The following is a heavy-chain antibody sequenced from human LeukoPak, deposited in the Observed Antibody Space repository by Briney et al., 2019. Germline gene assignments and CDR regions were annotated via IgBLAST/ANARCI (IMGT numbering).Heavy chain of an antibody. CDR1: GFTFSSYA. J-gene: IGHJ4*02. V-gene: IGHV3-23*01. CDR3: AKDGPDLGQWLAKGGYYFDY. D-gene: IGHD6-19*01. Sequence: PGGSQRLSCAASGFTFSSYAMSWVRQAPGKGLEWVSAISGSGGSTYYADSVKGRFTISRDNSKNTLYLQMNSLRAEDTAVYYCAKDGPDLGQWLAKGGYYFDYWGQGTLVTVSS. CDR2: ISGSGGST.